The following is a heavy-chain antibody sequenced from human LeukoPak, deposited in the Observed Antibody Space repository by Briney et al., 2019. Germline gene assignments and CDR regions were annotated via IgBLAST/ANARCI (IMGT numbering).Heavy chain of an antibody. J-gene: IGHJ5*02. Sequence: SETLSLTCTVSGGSISSYYWSWIRQPPGQGLEWIGYIYYSGSTNYNPSLKSRVTISVDTSKNQFSLKLSSVTAADTAVYYCAREGPYSSGWYVFDPWGQGTLVTVSS. D-gene: IGHD6-19*01. V-gene: IGHV4-59*01. CDR1: GGSISSYY. CDR2: IYYSGST. CDR3: AREGPYSSGWYVFDP.